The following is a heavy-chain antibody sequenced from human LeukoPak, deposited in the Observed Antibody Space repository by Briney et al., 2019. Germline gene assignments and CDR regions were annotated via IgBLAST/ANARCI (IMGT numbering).Heavy chain of an antibody. D-gene: IGHD3-3*01. CDR3: TGFLEWPRPYYYYMDV. Sequence: PGGSLRLSCTASGFTFGDYAMSWVRQAPGKGLEWVGFIRSKAYGGTTEYAASVKGRFTISRDDSKSIAYLQMNSLKTEDTAVYYCTGFLEWPRPYYYYMDVWGKGTTVTVSS. V-gene: IGHV3-49*04. CDR1: GFTFGDYA. J-gene: IGHJ6*03. CDR2: IRSKAYGGTT.